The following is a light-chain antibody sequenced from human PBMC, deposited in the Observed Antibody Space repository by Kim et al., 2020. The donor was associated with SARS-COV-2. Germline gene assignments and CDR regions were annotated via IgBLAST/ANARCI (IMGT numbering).Light chain of an antibody. CDR1: QSVSSSY. Sequence: SPGERATLSCRARQSVSSSYLAWYQQKPGQAPRLLIYGASSRATGIPDRFSGSGSGTDFTLTISRLEPEDFAVYYCQQYGSSPPRTFGQGTKLEI. V-gene: IGKV3-20*01. CDR3: QQYGSSPPRT. J-gene: IGKJ2*01. CDR2: GAS.